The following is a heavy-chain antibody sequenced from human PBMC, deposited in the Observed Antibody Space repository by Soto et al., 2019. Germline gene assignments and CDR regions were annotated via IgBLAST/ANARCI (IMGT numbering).Heavy chain of an antibody. Sequence: QVQLVESGEGVVQPGRSLRLSCAASGFTFSSYAMHWVRQAPGKGLEWVAVIAYDGRNKYYADSVKGRFTISRDNSKNTLYLQMNSLRIEDTAVYYCARELERVFDYWGQGTLVTVSS. CDR1: GFTFSSYA. V-gene: IGHV3-30*04. CDR2: IAYDGRNK. D-gene: IGHD1-1*01. CDR3: ARELERVFDY. J-gene: IGHJ4*02.